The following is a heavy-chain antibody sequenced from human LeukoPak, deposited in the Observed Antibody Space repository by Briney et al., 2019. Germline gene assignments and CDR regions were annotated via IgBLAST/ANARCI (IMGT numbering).Heavy chain of an antibody. D-gene: IGHD3-22*01. CDR1: GGSISSYY. Sequence: PSETLSLTCTVYGGSISSYYWSWIRQPPGKGLEWIGYIYDSGSTNYNPSLKSRVTISVDTSKNQFSLKLSSVTAADTAVYYCACLTTADAFDIWGQGTTVTVSS. V-gene: IGHV4-59*01. J-gene: IGHJ3*02. CDR3: ACLTTADAFDI. CDR2: IYDSGST.